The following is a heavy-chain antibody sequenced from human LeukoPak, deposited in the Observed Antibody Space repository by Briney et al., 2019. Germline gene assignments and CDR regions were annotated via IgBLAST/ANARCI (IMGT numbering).Heavy chain of an antibody. CDR3: AKGSSSGWYDFDY. V-gene: IGHV3-23*01. CDR2: IGGSGGST. CDR1: GFTFSSYA. D-gene: IGHD6-19*01. J-gene: IGHJ4*02. Sequence: GSLRLSCAASGFTFSSYAMSWVRQAPGKGLEWVSSIGGSGGSTYYADSVKGRFTISRDNSKNTLYLQMNSLRAEDTAVYYCAKGSSSGWYDFDYWGQGTLVTVSS.